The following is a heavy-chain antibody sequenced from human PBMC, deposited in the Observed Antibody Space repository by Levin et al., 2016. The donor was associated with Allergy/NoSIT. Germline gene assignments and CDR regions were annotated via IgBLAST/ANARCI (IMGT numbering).Heavy chain of an antibody. V-gene: IGHV4-39*07. J-gene: IGHJ4*02. Sequence: GSLRLSCTVSGDSMSYTNYYRGWIRQTPGKGLEWIASVHYSGTTYYNPSLKSRVTISSDTSKNQFSLKVNSVAAADTAVYYCARYRDGDRGVDFDYWGQGILVTVSS. D-gene: IGHD5-24*01. CDR3: ARYRDGDRGVDFDY. CDR1: GDSMSYTNYY. CDR2: VHYSGTT.